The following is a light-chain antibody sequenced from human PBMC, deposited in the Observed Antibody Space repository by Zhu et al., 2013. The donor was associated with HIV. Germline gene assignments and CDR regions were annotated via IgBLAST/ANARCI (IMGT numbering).Light chain of an antibody. CDR1: NIARKN. J-gene: IGLJ1*01. CDR3: QAWDSSTYYV. Sequence: SYELSQPPSVSVAPGETATITCGGFNIARKNVHWYQQKPGQSPVLVIYQDSKRPSGIPERFSGSNSGNTATLTISGTQAMDEADYYCQAWDSSTYYVFGTGTKVTVL. CDR2: QDS. V-gene: IGLV3-1*01.